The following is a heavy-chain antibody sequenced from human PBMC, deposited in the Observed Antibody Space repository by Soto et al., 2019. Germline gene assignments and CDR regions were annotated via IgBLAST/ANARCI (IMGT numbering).Heavy chain of an antibody. Sequence: EAQLVESGGGLVQPGGSLRLSCAASGFTVNRNYMSWVRQAPGKGLEWVSVIYSDGSTYYADSVKGRFIISRDNCNNTLYFQINSLRAEDTAVYYCATLTKYDILTGFYPCWGQGTLVTVSS. CDR2: IYSDGST. J-gene: IGHJ4*02. V-gene: IGHV3-66*01. CDR1: GFTVNRNY. D-gene: IGHD3-9*01. CDR3: ATLTKYDILTGFYPC.